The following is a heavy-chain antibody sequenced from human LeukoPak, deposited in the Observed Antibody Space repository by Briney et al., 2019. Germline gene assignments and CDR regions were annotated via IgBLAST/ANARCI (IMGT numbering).Heavy chain of an antibody. D-gene: IGHD1-14*01. CDR1: GGSFSDSY. CDR3: ARGRKVSGVRRINWARHENYFFYYIDV. J-gene: IGHJ6*03. Sequence: SETLSLTCAVYGGSFSDSYWTWIRQRPGKGLEWIGEIHHSGTTNFNPSLLSRVSISVDTAKNQFFLRVASMTAAGTALYYCARGRKVSGVRRINWARHENYFFYYIDVWGKGTSVSVSS. V-gene: IGHV4-34*01. CDR2: IHHSGTT.